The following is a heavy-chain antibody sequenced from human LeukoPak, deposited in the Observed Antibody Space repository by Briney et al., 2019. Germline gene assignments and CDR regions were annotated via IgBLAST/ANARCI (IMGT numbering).Heavy chain of an antibody. Sequence: SETLSLTCTVSGGSISSYYWSWIRQPPGKGLEWIGYIYYSGSTNYNPSLKSRVTISVDTSKSQFSLRLSSVTAADTAVYYCAGLSITTFGVADYWGQGTLVTVSS. CDR2: IYYSGST. J-gene: IGHJ4*02. D-gene: IGHD3-3*01. CDR1: GGSISSYY. V-gene: IGHV4-59*01. CDR3: AGLSITTFGVADY.